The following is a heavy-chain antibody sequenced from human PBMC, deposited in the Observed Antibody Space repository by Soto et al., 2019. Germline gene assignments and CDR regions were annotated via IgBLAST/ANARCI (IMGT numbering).Heavy chain of an antibody. Sequence: PGGSLRLSCAASGFTFSSYSMNWFRQAPGKGLEWVSSISSSSSYIYYADSVKGRFTISRDNAKNSLYLQMNSLRAEDTAVYYCARDHGDSSSSAAWGQGTLVTVSS. CDR1: GFTFSSYS. D-gene: IGHD6-6*01. CDR2: ISSSSSYI. J-gene: IGHJ5*02. CDR3: ARDHGDSSSSAA. V-gene: IGHV3-21*01.